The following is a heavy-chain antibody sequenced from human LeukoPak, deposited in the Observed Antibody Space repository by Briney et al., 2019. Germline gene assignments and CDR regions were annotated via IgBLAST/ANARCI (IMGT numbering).Heavy chain of an antibody. CDR3: ARSGYYGSGSYSDY. V-gene: IGHV3-20*04. Sequence: GRSLRLSCTATGFAFSVYAMSLFRQAPGKGLEWVSGINWHGDRTGYADSVKGRFTISRDNAKNSLYLQMNSLRAEDTALYYCARSGYYGSGSYSDYWGQGTLVTVSS. D-gene: IGHD3-10*01. J-gene: IGHJ4*02. CDR2: INWHGDRT. CDR1: GFAFSVYA.